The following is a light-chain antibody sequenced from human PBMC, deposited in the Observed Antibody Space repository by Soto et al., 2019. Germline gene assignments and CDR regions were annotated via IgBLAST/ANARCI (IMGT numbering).Light chain of an antibody. CDR1: QDVRSNY. J-gene: IGKJ1*01. Sequence: NLLTQSPGTLSFSPGETATLFCRASQDVRSNYIAWYQHKPGQAPSLPIHGASTRAPGIPDRFSGGASGTDCSLTISRLEPEDSARYYCQQYISSPWTFGQGTKVEIK. V-gene: IGKV3-20*01. CDR3: QQYISSPWT. CDR2: GAS.